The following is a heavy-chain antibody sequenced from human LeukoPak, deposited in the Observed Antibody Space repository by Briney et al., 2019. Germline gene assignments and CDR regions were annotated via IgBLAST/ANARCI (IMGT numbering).Heavy chain of an antibody. CDR2: SDPEDGET. J-gene: IGHJ6*03. CDR1: GYTLTELS. V-gene: IGHV1-24*01. Sequence: ASVTVSCKVSGYTLTELSMHWVRQAPGKGLEWMGGSDPEDGETIYAQKFQGRVTMTEDTSTDTAYMELSSLRSEDTAVYYCAIYPKNPYYYYYMDVWGKGTTVTVSS. CDR3: AIYPKNPYYYYYMDV.